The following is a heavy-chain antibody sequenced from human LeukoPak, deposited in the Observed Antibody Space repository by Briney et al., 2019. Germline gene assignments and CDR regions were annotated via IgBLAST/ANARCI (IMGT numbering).Heavy chain of an antibody. CDR1: GYTFTSYD. CDR3: ARGGRGHMVRGVPYYYYGMDV. Sequence: GASVKVSCKASGYTFTSYDINWVRQATGQGLEWMGWMNPNSGNTGYAQKFQGRVTITRNTSISTAYMELSSLRSEDTAVYYCARGGRGHMVRGVPYYYYGMDVWGQGTTVTVSS. CDR2: MNPNSGNT. J-gene: IGHJ6*02. V-gene: IGHV1-8*03. D-gene: IGHD3-10*01.